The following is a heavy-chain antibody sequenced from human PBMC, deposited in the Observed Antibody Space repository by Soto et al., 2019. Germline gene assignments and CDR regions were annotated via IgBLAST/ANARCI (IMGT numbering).Heavy chain of an antibody. J-gene: IGHJ6*02. CDR1: GGSISSYY. D-gene: IGHD4-17*01. CDR3: ARDRNGDYDHYYYGMDV. V-gene: IGHV4-59*01. Sequence: PSETLSLTCTVSGGSISSYYWGWIRQPPGKGLEWIGYIYYSGSTNYNPSLKSRVTISVDTSKNQFSLKLSSVTAADTAVYYCARDRNGDYDHYYYGMDVWGQGTTVTVSS. CDR2: IYYSGST.